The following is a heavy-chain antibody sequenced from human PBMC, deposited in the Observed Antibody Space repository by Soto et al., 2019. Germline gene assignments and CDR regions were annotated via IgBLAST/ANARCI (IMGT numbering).Heavy chain of an antibody. Sequence: SETLSLTCAVSGYSISSGYYWGWIRQSPGKGLEWLGRTNHSGSTFYNPSLRSRLTLSVDTYKNQLSLELDSVTAAGTAIYYYARGTLTTYNWFDAWGQGAPVNVYS. V-gene: IGHV4-38-2*01. CDR1: GYSISSGYY. D-gene: IGHD4-17*01. CDR2: TNHSGST. CDR3: ARGTLTTYNWFDA. J-gene: IGHJ5*02.